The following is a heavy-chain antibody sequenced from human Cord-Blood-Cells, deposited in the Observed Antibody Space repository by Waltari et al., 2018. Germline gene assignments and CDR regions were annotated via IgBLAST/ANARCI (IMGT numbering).Heavy chain of an antibody. J-gene: IGHJ6*03. V-gene: IGHV1-69*10. CDR1: GGTFSSYA. Sequence: QVQLVQSGAEVKKPGSSVKVSCKASGGTFSSYAISWVRQAPGQGLEWMGGIIPILGIANYAQKFQGRVTITADKSTSTAYMELSSLISEDTAVYYCARDSSIWHAYYYYMDVWGKGTTVTVSS. CDR2: IIPILGIA. D-gene: IGHD6-13*01. CDR3: ARDSSIWHAYYYYMDV.